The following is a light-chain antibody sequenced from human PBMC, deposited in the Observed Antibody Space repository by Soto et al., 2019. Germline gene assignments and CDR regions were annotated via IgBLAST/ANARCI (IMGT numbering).Light chain of an antibody. V-gene: IGKV1-17*01. CDR2: AAY. Sequence: DIQMTQSPSSLSASVGDRVTITCRASQGIGSDLGWYQQKPGKAPKRLIYAAYNLQSGAPSRFSGSGSGTEFTLTISSLQLEDFATYYCLQHNSYPPTFGGGTKVEIK. CDR1: QGIGSD. CDR3: LQHNSYPPT. J-gene: IGKJ4*01.